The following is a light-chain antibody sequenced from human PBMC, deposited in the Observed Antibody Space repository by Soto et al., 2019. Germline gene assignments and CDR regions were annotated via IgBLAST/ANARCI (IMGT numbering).Light chain of an antibody. CDR2: GNT. V-gene: IGLV1-40*01. CDR3: QSYDSSLSGSV. Sequence: QSVLTQPPSVSGAPGQRVTISCTGSRSNIGATYGVHWYQQLPGTAPKLLIYGNTNRPSGVPDRFSGSKSGTSASLAITGLQAEDEPDYYCQSYDSSLSGSVFGGGTKLTVL. CDR1: RSNIGATYG. J-gene: IGLJ2*01.